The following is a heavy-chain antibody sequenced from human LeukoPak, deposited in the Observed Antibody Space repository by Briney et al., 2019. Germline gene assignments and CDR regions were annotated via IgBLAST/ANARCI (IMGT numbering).Heavy chain of an antibody. D-gene: IGHD3-22*01. V-gene: IGHV3-23*01. J-gene: IGHJ4*02. Sequence: PGGSLRLSCAASGFTFSSYAMSWVRQAPGKGLEWVSVISGSGGSTYHADSVKGRFTISRDNSKNTLYLQMNSLRAEDTAVYYCAKDLDSSGYYPYYFDYWGQGTLVTVSS. CDR3: AKDLDSSGYYPYYFDY. CDR1: GFTFSSYA. CDR2: ISGSGGST.